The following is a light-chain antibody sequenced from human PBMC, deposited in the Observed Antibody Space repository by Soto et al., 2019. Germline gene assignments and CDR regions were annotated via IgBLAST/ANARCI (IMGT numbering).Light chain of an antibody. CDR1: QDISNY. V-gene: IGKV1-33*01. J-gene: IGKJ5*01. Sequence: DIPMTQSPSSLSASVGDRVTITCQASQDISNYLNWYQQKPGKAPKLLIYDASNLETGVPSRFSGSGSGTDFTFTISSLQPEDIATYYCQQYDNLSITFGQGTRLAIK. CDR2: DAS. CDR3: QQYDNLSIT.